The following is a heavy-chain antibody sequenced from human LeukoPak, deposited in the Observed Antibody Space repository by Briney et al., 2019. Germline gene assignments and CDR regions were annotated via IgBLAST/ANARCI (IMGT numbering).Heavy chain of an antibody. CDR2: INPNSGGT. V-gene: IGHV1-2*02. D-gene: IGHD2-2*01. CDR1: GYTFTGYY. CDR3: ARELYQLLWLPDY. Sequence: ASVKVSCKASGYTFTGYYMHWVRQAPGQGLGWMGWINPNSGGTNYAQKFQGRVTMTRDTSISTAYMELSRLRSDDTAVYYCARELYQLLWLPDYWGQGTLVTVSS. J-gene: IGHJ4*02.